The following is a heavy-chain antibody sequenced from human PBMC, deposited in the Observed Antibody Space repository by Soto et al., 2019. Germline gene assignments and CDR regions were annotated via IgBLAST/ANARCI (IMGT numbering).Heavy chain of an antibody. CDR1: GYTFTSYG. Sequence: ASVKVSCKASGYTFTSYGISWVRQAPGQGLEWMGWISAYNGNTNYAQKLQGRVTMTTDTSTSTAYMELRSLRSDDTAVYYCARGYCTNGVCYTTFGYFDYWGQGXLVTVSS. CDR2: ISAYNGNT. D-gene: IGHD2-8*01. V-gene: IGHV1-18*04. J-gene: IGHJ4*02. CDR3: ARGYCTNGVCYTTFGYFDY.